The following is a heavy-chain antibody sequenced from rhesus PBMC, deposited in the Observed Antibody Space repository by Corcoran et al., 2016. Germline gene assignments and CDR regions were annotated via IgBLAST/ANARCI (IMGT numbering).Heavy chain of an antibody. D-gene: IGHD5-42*01. Sequence: QVQLQESGPGLVKPSETLSLTCAVSGYSISSGYYWGWIRQPPGKGLEWIGSIYGSGGSNYLNPSLTRRITLSVDTSENQFSLKLGSVTTADTAVYYCARVGSSWSEWDTVGTEWYFDLWGPGTPITISS. CDR1: GYSISSGYY. CDR2: IYGSGGSN. J-gene: IGHJ2*01. CDR3: ARVGSSWSEWDTVGTEWYFDL. V-gene: IGHV4S14*01.